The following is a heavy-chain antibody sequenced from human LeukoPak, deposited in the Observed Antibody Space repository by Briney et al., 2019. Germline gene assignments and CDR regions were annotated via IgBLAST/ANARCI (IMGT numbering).Heavy chain of an antibody. V-gene: IGHV3-48*03. J-gene: IGHJ4*02. CDR3: AKGWLGTNTHFDY. D-gene: IGHD3-10*01. CDR2: ISSSGSTI. Sequence: GGSLRLSCAASGFTFSSYEMNWVRQAPGKGLEWVSYISSSGSTIYYTDSVKGRFTISRDNSKNTLYLQMNSLRAEDTAVYYCAKGWLGTNTHFDYWGQGTLVTVSS. CDR1: GFTFSSYE.